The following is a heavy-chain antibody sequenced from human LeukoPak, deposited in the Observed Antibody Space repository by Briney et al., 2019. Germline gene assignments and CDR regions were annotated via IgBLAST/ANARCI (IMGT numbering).Heavy chain of an antibody. V-gene: IGHV3-74*01. CDR1: GFTFSGYW. D-gene: IGHD7-27*01. Sequence: PGGSLRLSCAASGFTFSGYWIYWVRQAPGKGLVWVSRINSDGSSTSYADSAKGRFTISRDNAKNTVSLQMNSLRAEDTAVYYCARVGTTWFDPWGQGTLVTVSS. CDR3: ARVGTTWFDP. CDR2: INSDGSST. J-gene: IGHJ5*02.